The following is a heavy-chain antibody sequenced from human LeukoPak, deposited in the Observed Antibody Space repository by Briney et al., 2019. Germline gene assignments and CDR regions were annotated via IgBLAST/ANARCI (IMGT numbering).Heavy chain of an antibody. D-gene: IGHD3-22*01. J-gene: IGHJ5*02. V-gene: IGHV1-46*01. CDR2: INPSGGST. CDR3: ARGAYYYDSSGKELPYNWFDP. CDR1: GYTFTSYY. Sequence: GASVKVSCKASGYTFTSYYMHWVRQAPGQGLEWMGIINPSGGSTSYAQKFQGRVTMTRDTSTSTVYMELSSLRSEDTAVYYCARGAYYYDSSGKELPYNWFDPWGQGTLVTVSS.